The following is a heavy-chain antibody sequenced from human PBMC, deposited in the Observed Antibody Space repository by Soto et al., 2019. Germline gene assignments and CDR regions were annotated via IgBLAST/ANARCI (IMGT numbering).Heavy chain of an antibody. J-gene: IGHJ6*02. CDR3: ASGSRYYYYGMDV. D-gene: IGHD1-26*01. CDR1: GGSFSSGSYY. V-gene: IGHV4-61*01. Sequence: QVQLQESGPGLVKPSETLSLTCTVSGGSFSSGSYYWSWSRQPPGKGLEWMGYIYYSGSTNYNPPLKSRVTISVYTSKNQCSLKLSSVTAADTAVYYCASGSRYYYYGMDVWGQGTTVTVSS. CDR2: IYYSGST.